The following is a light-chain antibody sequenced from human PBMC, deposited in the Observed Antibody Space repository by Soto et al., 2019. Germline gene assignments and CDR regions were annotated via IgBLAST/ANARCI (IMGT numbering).Light chain of an antibody. J-gene: IGLJ2*01. Sequence: QSVLTQPPSASGTPGQRVTISCSGSSSNIGSNTVNWYQQLPGTAPKLLIYSNNQRPSGVPDRFSGSKSGTPASLAISGLQSEDEADYYCAAWDDSLKRVVFGGGTKLTVL. CDR1: SSNIGSNT. V-gene: IGLV1-44*01. CDR2: SNN. CDR3: AAWDDSLKRVV.